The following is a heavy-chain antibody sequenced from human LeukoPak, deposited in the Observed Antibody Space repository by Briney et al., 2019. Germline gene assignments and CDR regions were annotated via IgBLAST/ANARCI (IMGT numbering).Heavy chain of an antibody. CDR3: AREDDSGDITNDWFDP. V-gene: IGHV4-4*07. D-gene: IGHD1-26*01. Sequence: PSETLFLTCTVSGGSISSYYWSWIRQPAGKGLEWIGRTYTSGSTNYNPSLKSRVTMSVDTSKNQFSLQLSSVTPEDTAVYYCAREDDSGDITNDWFDPWGQGTLVTVSS. CDR1: GGSISSYY. J-gene: IGHJ5*02. CDR2: TYTSGST.